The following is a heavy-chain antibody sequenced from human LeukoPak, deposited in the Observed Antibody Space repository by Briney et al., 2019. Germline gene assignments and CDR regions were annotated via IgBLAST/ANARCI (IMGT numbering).Heavy chain of an antibody. J-gene: IGHJ6*02. CDR2: ISGSGGST. CDR1: GFTFSSYA. V-gene: IGHV3-23*01. Sequence: PGGSLRLSCAASGFTFSSYAMSWVRQAPGKGLEWVSAISGSGGSTYYADSVKGRFTISRDNSKNTLYLQMNSLRAEDTAVYYCARPIVAVTVYYYYYGMDVWGQGTTVTVSS. D-gene: IGHD6-13*01. CDR3: ARPIVAVTVYYYYYGMDV.